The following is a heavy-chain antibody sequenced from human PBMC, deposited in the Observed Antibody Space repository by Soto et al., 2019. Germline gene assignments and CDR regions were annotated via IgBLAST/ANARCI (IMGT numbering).Heavy chain of an antibody. CDR2: IYSDGSST. CDR3: AREIGGRDGYNSLDY. CDR1: GFSFNTYW. V-gene: IGHV3-74*01. D-gene: IGHD5-12*01. J-gene: IGHJ4*02. Sequence: EVQLVESGGGLVQPGGSLRLSCAASGFSFNTYWMHWVRQAPGKGLVWVARIYSDGSSTSYADSVKGRFTVSRDNAKNTLYLQINSLRAEDTAVYYCAREIGGRDGYNSLDYWGQGTLVTVSS.